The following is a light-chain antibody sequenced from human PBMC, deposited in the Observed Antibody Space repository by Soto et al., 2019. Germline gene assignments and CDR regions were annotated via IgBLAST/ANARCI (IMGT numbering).Light chain of an antibody. CDR3: QVWDSSSDHPYV. CDR1: NIGSKS. V-gene: IGLV3-21*02. CDR2: DDS. J-gene: IGLJ1*01. Sequence: SYDLTQPPSVSVAPGQTARITCGGNNIGSKSVHWYQQKPGQAPVLVVYDDSDRPSGIPERFSGSNSGNTATLTISRVEAGDEADYYCQVWDSSSDHPYVFGTGTKATVL.